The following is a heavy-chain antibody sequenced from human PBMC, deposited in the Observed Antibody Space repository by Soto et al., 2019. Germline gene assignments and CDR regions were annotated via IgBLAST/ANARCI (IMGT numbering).Heavy chain of an antibody. V-gene: IGHV1-69*13. J-gene: IGHJ6*02. D-gene: IGHD2-2*01. CDR3: ARNREASGDIVVVPAAITPVRYYYYGMDV. CDR2: SIPIFGTA. CDR1: GGTFSSYA. Sequence: SVKLSCKASGGTFSSYAISWVRQAPGQGHEWMGGSIPIFGTANHAQKFQGRVTITADESTSTAYMGLSILRAEDTAVYYCARNREASGDIVVVPAAITPVRYYYYGMDVWGQGTTVTVSS.